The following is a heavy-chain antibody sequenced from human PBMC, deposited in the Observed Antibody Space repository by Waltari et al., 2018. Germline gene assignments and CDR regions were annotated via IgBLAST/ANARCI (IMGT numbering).Heavy chain of an antibody. J-gene: IGHJ6*03. CDR1: GGSISSYY. CDR2: IYTSGST. D-gene: IGHD5-12*01. Sequence: QVQLQASGPGLVKPSETLSLTCTVSGGSISSYYWSWIRQPAGKGLEWIGRIYTSGSTNYNPSLKSRVTMSVDTSKNQFSLKLSSVTAADTAVYYCARGRVATITDYYYYYMDVWGKGTTVTISS. V-gene: IGHV4-4*07. CDR3: ARGRVATITDYYYYYMDV.